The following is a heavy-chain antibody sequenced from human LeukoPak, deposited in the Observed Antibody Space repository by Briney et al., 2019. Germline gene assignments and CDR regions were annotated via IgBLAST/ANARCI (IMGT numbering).Heavy chain of an antibody. D-gene: IGHD3-9*01. CDR2: IYSGGST. J-gene: IGHJ4*02. CDR1: GFTVSSNY. V-gene: IGHV3-66*01. Sequence: GGSLRLSCAASGFTVSSNYMSWVRQAPGKGLEWVSVIYSGGSTYYADSVKGRFTISRDNSKNTLYLQMNSLRTEDTAVYYCARDEYDILTGYPGDYWGQGTLVTVSS. CDR3: ARDEYDILTGYPGDY.